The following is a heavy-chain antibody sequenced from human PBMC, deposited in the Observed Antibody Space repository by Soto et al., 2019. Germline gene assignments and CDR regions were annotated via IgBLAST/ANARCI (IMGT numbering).Heavy chain of an antibody. V-gene: IGHV1-18*01. CDR3: ALNYGDYYYYGMDV. D-gene: IGHD4-17*01. CDR1: GYTFTSYG. J-gene: IGHJ6*02. Sequence: GASVKVSCKASGYTFTSYGISWVRQAPGQGLEWMGWISAYNGNTNYAQKLQGRVTMTTDTSTSTAYMELRSLRSDDTAVYYCALNYGDYYYYGMDVWGQGTTVTVSS. CDR2: ISAYNGNT.